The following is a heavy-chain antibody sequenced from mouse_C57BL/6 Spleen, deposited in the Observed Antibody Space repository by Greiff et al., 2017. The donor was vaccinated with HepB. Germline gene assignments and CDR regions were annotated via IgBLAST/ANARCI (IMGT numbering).Heavy chain of an antibody. V-gene: IGHV1-22*01. CDR1: GYTFTDYN. J-gene: IGHJ3*01. CDR2: INPNNGGT. Sequence: VQLKESGPELVKPGASVKMSCKASGYTFTDYNMHWVKQSHGKSLEWIGYINPNNGGTSYNQKFKGKATLTVNKSSSTAYMELRSLTSEDSAVYYCARLGDGYYFAWFAYWGQGTLVTVSA. D-gene: IGHD2-3*01. CDR3: ARLGDGYYFAWFAY.